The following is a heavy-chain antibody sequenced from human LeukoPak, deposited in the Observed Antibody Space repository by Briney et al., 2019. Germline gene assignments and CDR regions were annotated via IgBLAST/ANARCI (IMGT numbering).Heavy chain of an antibody. CDR3: ARHFARAFDI. CDR2: VYYSGST. Sequence: SETLSLTCTVSGGSISSSSYYWGWIRQPPGKGLEWIGSVYYSGSTYCNPSLKSRVTMSVDTSRNQFSLKLSSVTAADTAVYYCARHFARAFDIWGPRTLVTVSS. V-gene: IGHV4-39*01. CDR1: GGSISSSSYY. D-gene: IGHD2-21*01. J-gene: IGHJ3*02.